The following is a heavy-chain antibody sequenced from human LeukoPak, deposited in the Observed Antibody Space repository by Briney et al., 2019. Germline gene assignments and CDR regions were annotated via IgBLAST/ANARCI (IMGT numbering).Heavy chain of an antibody. D-gene: IGHD1-14*01. V-gene: IGHV3-23*01. CDR3: AKATGYLL. J-gene: IGHJ4*02. CDR1: GFPFSSYA. CDR2: ISNSDDST. Sequence: GESLRLSCAASGFPFSSYAMSWVRQAPGKGLEWVSTISNSDDSTYYADSVKGRFTISRDSSENTLFLRMNSLRAEDTAVYYCAKATGYLLWGQGTLVIVSS.